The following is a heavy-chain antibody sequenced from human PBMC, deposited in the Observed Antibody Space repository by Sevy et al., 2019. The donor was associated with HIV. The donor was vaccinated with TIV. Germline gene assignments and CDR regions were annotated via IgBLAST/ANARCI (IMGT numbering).Heavy chain of an antibody. V-gene: IGHV3-11*06. Sequence: GGSLRLSCAASGFIFSDYYMSWIRQAPGKGLDWVSYISSSSRYTKYADSVKGRFTISRDNAKNSLYLQMNSLRAEDTAIYYCARARVRAADWYFDLWGRGTLVTVSS. CDR2: ISSSSRYT. J-gene: IGHJ2*01. CDR3: ARARVRAADWYFDL. D-gene: IGHD6-25*01. CDR1: GFIFSDYY.